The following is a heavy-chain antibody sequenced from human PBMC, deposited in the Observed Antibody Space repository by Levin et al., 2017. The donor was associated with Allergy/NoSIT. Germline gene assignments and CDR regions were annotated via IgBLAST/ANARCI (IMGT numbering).Heavy chain of an antibody. V-gene: IGHV3-48*02. CDR1: GFTFSSYS. CDR3: ARDGPQTYAVDI. Sequence: RGESLKISCAGSGFTFSSYSMNWVRQAPGKGLEWISYINGRSDTISYADPVKGRFTISRDNAKNSLYLQMDSLRDEDTAVYYCARDGPQTYAVDIWGQGTMVTVSS. J-gene: IGHJ3*02. D-gene: IGHD6-19*01. CDR2: INGRSDTI.